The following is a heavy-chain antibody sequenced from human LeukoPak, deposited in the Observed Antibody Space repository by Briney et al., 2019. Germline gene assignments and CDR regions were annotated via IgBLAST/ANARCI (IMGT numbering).Heavy chain of an antibody. CDR1: GFTFNNYP. CDR3: ARGRFLDSYNWFDP. V-gene: IGHV3-30-3*01. J-gene: IGHJ5*02. CDR2: ISYDGSNK. Sequence: GGSLRLSCAASGFTFNNYPMHWVRQAPGKGLEWVAVISYDGSNKYYADSVKGRFTISRNNSKNTLYLQMNSLRAEDTAVYYCARGRFLDSYNWFDPWGQGTLVTVSS. D-gene: IGHD3-3*01.